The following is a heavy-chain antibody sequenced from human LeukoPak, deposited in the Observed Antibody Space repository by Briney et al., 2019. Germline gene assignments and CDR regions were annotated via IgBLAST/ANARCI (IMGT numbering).Heavy chain of an antibody. V-gene: IGHV4-38-2*02. CDR3: ARTTEAHSWRTRYYDYYMDV. D-gene: IGHD2-15*01. J-gene: IGHJ6*03. Sequence: SETLSLTCTVSGYSISSGYYWGWIRQHPGKGLEWIGSSYHSGSTYYNPSLKSRVTISVDTSKNQFSLKLSSVIAADTAVYYCARTTEAHSWRTRYYDYYMDVWGKGTTVTVSS. CDR2: SYHSGST. CDR1: GYSISSGYY.